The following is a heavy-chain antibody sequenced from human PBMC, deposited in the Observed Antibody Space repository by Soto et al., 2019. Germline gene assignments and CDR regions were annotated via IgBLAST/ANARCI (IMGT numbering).Heavy chain of an antibody. Sequence: QVQLVQSGAEVKKPGPSVKVSCKASGYTFTSYGISWVRQAPGQGLEWMGWISAYNGNTNYAQKLQGRVTMTTDTSTSTAYMELRSLRSDDTAVYYCARPYCTNGVCYTSRPDYWGQGTLVTVSS. CDR1: GYTFTSYG. V-gene: IGHV1-18*01. CDR3: ARPYCTNGVCYTSRPDY. CDR2: ISAYNGNT. D-gene: IGHD2-8*01. J-gene: IGHJ4*02.